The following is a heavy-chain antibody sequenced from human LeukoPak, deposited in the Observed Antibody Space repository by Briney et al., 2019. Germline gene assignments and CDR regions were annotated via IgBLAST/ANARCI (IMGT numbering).Heavy chain of an antibody. J-gene: IGHJ4*02. D-gene: IGHD2-15*01. V-gene: IGHV4-4*07. CDR2: IYTSGST. CDR1: GGSFSGYY. Sequence: SETLSLTCAVSGGSFSGYYWSWIRQPAGKGLEWIGRIYTSGSTNYNPSLKSRITISVDTSKNQFSLKLSSVTAADTAVYYCARNSCPSGSCYDNRGYFDYWGQGTLVTVSS. CDR3: ARNSCPSGSCYDNRGYFDY.